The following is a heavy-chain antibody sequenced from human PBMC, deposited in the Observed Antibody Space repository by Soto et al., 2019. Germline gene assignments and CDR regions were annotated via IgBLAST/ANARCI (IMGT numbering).Heavy chain of an antibody. CDR2: ISGSGIST. CDR1: GFTFSTYP. D-gene: IGHD4-4*01. Sequence: GGSLRLSCAASGFTFSTYPMSWVRQAPGKGLEWVSGISGSGISTYYTDSVKGRFTISRGNSKNTVFLQMNSLRDEDTAVYYCVKPPVITASYYYYDMDVWGQGTTVTV. CDR3: VKPPVITASYYYYDMDV. V-gene: IGHV3-23*01. J-gene: IGHJ6*02.